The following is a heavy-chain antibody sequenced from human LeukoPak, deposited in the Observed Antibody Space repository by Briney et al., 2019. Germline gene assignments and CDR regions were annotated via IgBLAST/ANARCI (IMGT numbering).Heavy chain of an antibody. CDR1: GGSISSSSYY. V-gene: IGHV4-39*07. CDR2: IYYSGST. CDR3: AREWFGYPYYFDY. J-gene: IGHJ4*02. D-gene: IGHD3-16*01. Sequence: SETLSLTCTVSGGSISSSSYYWGWIRQPPGKGLEWIGSIYYSGSTYYNPSLKSRVTISVDTSKNQFSLKLSSVTAADTAVYYCAREWFGYPYYFDYWGQGTLVTVSS.